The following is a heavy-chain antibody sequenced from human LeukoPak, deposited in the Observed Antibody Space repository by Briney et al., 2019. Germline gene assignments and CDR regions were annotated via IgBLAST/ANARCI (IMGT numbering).Heavy chain of an antibody. CDR3: TRDRSRAEDD. CDR2: INQGGSDK. D-gene: IGHD1-14*01. Sequence: GGSLRLSCAASGFTFSVHWMSWVRQAPGKGLEWVANINQGGSDKYYVDSVKGRFTISRDNANNLLYLQMNSLRGEDTAVYYCTRDRSRAEDDWGQGTLVTVSS. J-gene: IGHJ4*02. CDR1: GFTFSVHW. V-gene: IGHV3-7*01.